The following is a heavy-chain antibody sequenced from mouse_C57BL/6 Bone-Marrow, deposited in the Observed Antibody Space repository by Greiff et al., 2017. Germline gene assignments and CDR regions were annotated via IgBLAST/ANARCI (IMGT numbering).Heavy chain of an antibody. CDR2: IYPRSGNT. V-gene: IGHV1-81*01. Sequence: VKLQPSGAELARPGASVKLSCKASVYTFTSYGISWVKQRTGQGLAWIGEIYPRSGNTYSNEKFQGKATLTADISSSTAYMELRSLTSEDSAFYFCARYYYYGSSYAMDYWGQGTSVTVSS. J-gene: IGHJ4*01. CDR3: ARYYYYGSSYAMDY. D-gene: IGHD1-1*01. CDR1: VYTFTSYG.